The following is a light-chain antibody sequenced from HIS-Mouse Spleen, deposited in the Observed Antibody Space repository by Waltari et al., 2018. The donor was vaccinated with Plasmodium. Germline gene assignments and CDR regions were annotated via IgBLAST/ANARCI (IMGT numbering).Light chain of an antibody. V-gene: IGKV3-15*01. CDR1: QSVSSN. CDR2: GAS. J-gene: IGKJ3*01. Sequence: EIVMMQSPATLSVSPGERATLSCRASQSVSSNLAWYQQKPGQAPRLLIYGASTRATGIQARFSGSGSGTEFTLTISSLQSEDFAVYYCQQYNNWSFTFGPGTKVDIK. CDR3: QQYNNWSFT.